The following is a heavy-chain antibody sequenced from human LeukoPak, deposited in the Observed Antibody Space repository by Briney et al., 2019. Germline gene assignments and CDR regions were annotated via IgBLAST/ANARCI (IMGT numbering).Heavy chain of an antibody. V-gene: IGHV4-34*01. Sequence: SEALSLTCAVYGGSFSGYYWNWIRQPPGKGLEWIGEINHSGSTNYNPSLKSRVTILVDTSKNQFSLKLSSVTAADTAVYYCARGWGSADYWGQGTLVTVSS. CDR2: INHSGST. CDR3: ARGWGSADY. CDR1: GGSFSGYY. J-gene: IGHJ4*02. D-gene: IGHD7-27*01.